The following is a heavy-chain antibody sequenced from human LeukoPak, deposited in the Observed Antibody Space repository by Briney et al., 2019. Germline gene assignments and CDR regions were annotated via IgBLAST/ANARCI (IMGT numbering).Heavy chain of an antibody. V-gene: IGHV3-30*02. J-gene: IGHJ5*02. CDR1: GFTFSSYG. D-gene: IGHD6-25*01. Sequence: PGGSLRLSCAASGFTFSSYGMHWARQAPGKGLEWVAFIRYDGSNKYYADSVKRRFTISRDNSKNTLYLQMNSLRAEDTAVYYCASSPEAADHRNLGTDPWGQGTLVTVSS. CDR2: IRYDGSNK. CDR3: ASSPEAADHRNLGTDP.